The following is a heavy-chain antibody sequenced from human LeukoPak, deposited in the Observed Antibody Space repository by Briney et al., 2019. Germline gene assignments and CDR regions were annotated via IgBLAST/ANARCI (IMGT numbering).Heavy chain of an antibody. V-gene: IGHV1-8*01. D-gene: IGHD6-13*01. CDR3: ARVAAPGNRRLNY. Sequence: GASVKVSCKASGYTFTSYDINWVRQATGQGLEWMGWMNPNSGNTGYEQKFQGRVTLARNTSISTAYMELSSLRSDDTAVYYCARVAAPGNRRLNYWGQGTPVTASS. CDR2: MNPNSGNT. J-gene: IGHJ4*02. CDR1: GYTFTSYD.